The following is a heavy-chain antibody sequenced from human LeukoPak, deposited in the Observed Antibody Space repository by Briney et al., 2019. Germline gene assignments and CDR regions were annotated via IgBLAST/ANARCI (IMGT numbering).Heavy chain of an antibody. V-gene: IGHV3-7*01. D-gene: IGHD6-19*01. CDR2: IKQDGSET. CDR1: RFTLSNYW. J-gene: IGHJ4*02. Sequence: GGSLRLSCAASRFTLSNYWMSWVRQAPGKGLEWVANIKQDGSETYYVDSVKGRLTISRDNAKISLSLQMNSLRAEDTAVYYCARQRGSGCLDYWGQGTLVTVSS. CDR3: ARQRGSGCLDY.